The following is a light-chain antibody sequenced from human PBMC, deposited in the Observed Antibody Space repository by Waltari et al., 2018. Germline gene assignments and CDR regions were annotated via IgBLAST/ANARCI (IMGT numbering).Light chain of an antibody. J-gene: IGKJ1*01. CDR3: QQYNRFSP. CDR1: EAITKW. Sequence: DTQLSQFPSTLAASSGDRVTITCRAREAITKWLAWYQQKPGKAPKVLLYDASTLQSGVPSRFSGSGSGTEFTLTIDSLQPDDFATYYCQQYNRFSPFGQGTNVEVK. V-gene: IGKV1-5*01. CDR2: DAS.